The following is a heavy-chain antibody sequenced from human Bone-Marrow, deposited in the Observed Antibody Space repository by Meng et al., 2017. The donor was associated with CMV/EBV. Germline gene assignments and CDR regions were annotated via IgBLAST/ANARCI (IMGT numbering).Heavy chain of an antibody. CDR3: AKDGPAQLPQFNYYGVDV. CDR2: IYSGGSSA. CDR1: GFTFSNYA. J-gene: IGHJ6*02. V-gene: IGHV3-23*03. Sequence: SCAASGFTFSNYAMSWVRQAPGKGLEWVSVIYSGGSSAYYADSVKGRFTISRDNSKNTLYLQMDSLRAEDTAVYYCAKDGPAQLPQFNYYGVDVWGQGTTVTVSS. D-gene: IGHD2-2*01.